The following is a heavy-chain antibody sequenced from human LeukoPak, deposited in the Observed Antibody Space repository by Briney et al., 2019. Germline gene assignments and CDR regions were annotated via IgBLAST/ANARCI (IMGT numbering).Heavy chain of an antibody. V-gene: IGHV1-2*02. D-gene: IGHD4-17*01. CDR1: GYTFTGYY. J-gene: IGHJ4*02. CDR3: ARGSTVTTLSPFDY. CDR2: INPNSGGT. Sequence: ASVKVSCKASGYTFTGYYMHWVRQAPGQGLEWMGWINPNSGGTNYAQKFQGRVTMTRDTSISTAYMELSRLRSDDTAVYYCARGSTVTTLSPFDYWGQGTLVTVSA.